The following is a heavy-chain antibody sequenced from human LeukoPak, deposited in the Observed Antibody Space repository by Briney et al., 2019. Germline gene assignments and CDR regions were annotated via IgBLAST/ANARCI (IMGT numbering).Heavy chain of an antibody. J-gene: IGHJ4*02. CDR3: ARATYDGPLYFGY. CDR2: IYYSGST. V-gene: IGHV4-59*01. D-gene: IGHD3-3*01. Sequence: SETLSLTCTVSGGSISNYYWSWIRQPPGKGLEWIGYIYYSGSTSYNPSLKSRVAISVETSKNKFSVNLSSVTAADTAVYYCARATYDGPLYFGYWGQGTLVTVSS. CDR1: GGSISNYY.